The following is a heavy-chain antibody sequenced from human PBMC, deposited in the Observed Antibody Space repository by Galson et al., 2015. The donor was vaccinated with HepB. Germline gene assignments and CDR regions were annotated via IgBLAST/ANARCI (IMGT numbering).Heavy chain of an antibody. Sequence: SLRLSCAASGFSFSTYAMTWVRQAPGKGLEWVSSISSSGGGTFYADSVKGRFTISRDNSKNTLYLQMNSLRIEDTAVYYCAKDRDIVVFLDGFDMWGQGTMVTVSS. CDR2: ISSSGGGT. J-gene: IGHJ3*02. CDR1: GFSFSTYA. V-gene: IGHV3-23*01. CDR3: AKDRDIVVFLDGFDM. D-gene: IGHD2-15*01.